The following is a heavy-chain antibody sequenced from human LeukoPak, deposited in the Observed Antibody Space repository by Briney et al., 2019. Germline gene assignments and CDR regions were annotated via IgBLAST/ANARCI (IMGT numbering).Heavy chain of an antibody. V-gene: IGHV4-61*01. Sequence: SETLSLTCTVSGGSDSSDSYYWSWIRQPPGKGLEWIGYIYYSGSTNYNPSLKSRVTISVDTSKKQFSLKLSSVTAADTAVYYGARLYCSGGSCWFDYWGQGALVTVSS. J-gene: IGHJ4*02. CDR1: GGSDSSDSYY. CDR3: ARLYCSGGSCWFDY. D-gene: IGHD2-15*01. CDR2: IYYSGST.